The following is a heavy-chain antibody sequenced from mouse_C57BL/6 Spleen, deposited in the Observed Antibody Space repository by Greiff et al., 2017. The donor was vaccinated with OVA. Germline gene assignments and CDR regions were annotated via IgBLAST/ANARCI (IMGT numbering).Heavy chain of an antibody. Sequence: EVMLVESGGGLVKPGGSLKLSCAASGFTFSSYAMSWVRQTPEKRLEWVATISDGGSYTYYPDNVKGRFTISRDNAKNNLYLQMSHLKSEDTAMYYCARDEVYRGFAYGGQGTLVTVSA. CDR2: ISDGGSYT. CDR3: ARDEVYRGFAY. J-gene: IGHJ3*01. CDR1: GFTFSSYA. D-gene: IGHD2-1*01. V-gene: IGHV5-4*01.